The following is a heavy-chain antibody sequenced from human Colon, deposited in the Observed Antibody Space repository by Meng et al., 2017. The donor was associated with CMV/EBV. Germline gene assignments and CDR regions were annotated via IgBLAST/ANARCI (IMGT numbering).Heavy chain of an antibody. V-gene: IGHV3-7*01. CDR1: GLSFSNNW. J-gene: IGHJ4*02. CDR2: INKDGSEE. Sequence: GESLKISCAVSGLSFSNNWMTWVRQAPGKGLEWVANINKDGSEEHYVDSVKGRLTISRDNAKNLLYLQMNSLRAEDTAVYYCGRNRVDHWGQGTLVTVSS. D-gene: IGHD3-10*01. CDR3: GRNRVDH.